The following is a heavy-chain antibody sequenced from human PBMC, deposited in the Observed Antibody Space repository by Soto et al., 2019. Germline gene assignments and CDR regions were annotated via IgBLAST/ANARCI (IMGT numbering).Heavy chain of an antibody. CDR1: GGTFSSYA. CDR3: ARDQLGGKYGDDYYYYGMDV. D-gene: IGHD4-17*01. CDR2: IIPIFGTA. V-gene: IGHV1-69*13. J-gene: IGHJ6*02. Sequence: ASVKVSCKASGGTFSSYAISWVRQAPGQGLEWMGGIIPIFGTANYAQKFQGRVTITADESTSTAYMELSSLRSEDTAVYYCARDQLGGKYGDDYYYYGMDVWGQGTTVTSP.